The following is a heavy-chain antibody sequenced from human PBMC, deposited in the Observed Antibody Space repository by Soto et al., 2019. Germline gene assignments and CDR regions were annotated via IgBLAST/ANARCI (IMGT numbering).Heavy chain of an antibody. CDR3: AQLGPTRPTLRYFDCLRLGGMDV. D-gene: IGHD3-9*01. CDR2: ISGSGGST. CDR1: GFTFSSYA. V-gene: IGHV3-23*01. J-gene: IGHJ6*02. Sequence: PGGSLRLSCAASGFTFSSYAMSWVRQAPGKGLEWVSAISGSGGSTYYADSVKGRFTISRDNSKNTLYLQMNSLADYVIAVYDCAQLGPTRPTLRYFDCLRLGGMDVWGQGTTVTVSS.